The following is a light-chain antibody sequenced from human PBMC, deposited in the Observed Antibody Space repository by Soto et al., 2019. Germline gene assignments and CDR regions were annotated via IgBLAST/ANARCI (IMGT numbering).Light chain of an antibody. CDR3: AAWDDSLNGYV. CDR1: SSNIGSNT. J-gene: IGLJ1*01. V-gene: IGLV1-44*01. CDR2: RNN. Sequence: VLTQPPSASGTPGQRVTISCSGSSSNIGSNTVNWYQQLPGTAPKLLIYRNNERPSGVPDRFSGSKSGTSASLAISGLQSEDEADYYCAAWDDSLNGYVFGTGTKVTV.